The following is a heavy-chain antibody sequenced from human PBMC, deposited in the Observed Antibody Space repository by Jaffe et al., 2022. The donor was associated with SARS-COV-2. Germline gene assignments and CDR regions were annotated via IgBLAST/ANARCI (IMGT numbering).Heavy chain of an antibody. V-gene: IGHV1-18*01. D-gene: IGHD2-15*01. CDR2: ISAHNDNR. CDR1: GYTFDSFG. Sequence: QVQLVQSGAEVKRPGASVKVSCKTSGYTFDSFGITWVRQAPGQGPEWMGWISAHNDNRNYAQKFQGRVTLTTDTSTSTAYMELRSLRYDDTAVYYCARVALPPYSRYYYMDVWGKGTTVTVSS. J-gene: IGHJ6*03. CDR3: ARVALPPYSRYYYMDV.